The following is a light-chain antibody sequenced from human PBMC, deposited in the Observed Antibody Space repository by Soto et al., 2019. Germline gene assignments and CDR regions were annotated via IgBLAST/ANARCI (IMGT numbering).Light chain of an antibody. V-gene: IGLV2-14*01. CDR1: SSDVGGYNF. Sequence: QSVLTQPASVSGSPGQSITISCTGTSSDVGGYNFVSWYQQHPGKAPKLVIYEVSNRPSGFSNRFSGSKSGNTASLTISGLQADDEADYYCSSYTSSSTPYVVFGGGTKLTVL. CDR3: SSYTSSSTPYVV. CDR2: EVS. J-gene: IGLJ2*01.